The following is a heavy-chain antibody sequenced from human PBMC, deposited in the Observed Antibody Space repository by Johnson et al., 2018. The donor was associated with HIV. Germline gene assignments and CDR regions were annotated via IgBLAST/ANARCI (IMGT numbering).Heavy chain of an antibody. CDR2: ISYDGSNK. J-gene: IGHJ3*02. CDR3: ARDRFYCSGGSCYHSGAFDI. D-gene: IGHD2-15*01. V-gene: IGHV3-30*03. Sequence: QVQLVESGGGVVRPGGSLRLSCAASGFSFDDYGMTWVRQAPGKGLEWVAVISYDGSNKYYADSVKGRFTISRDNSKNTLYLQMNSLRAEDTAVYYCARDRFYCSGGSCYHSGAFDIWGQGTMVTVSS. CDR1: GFSFDDYG.